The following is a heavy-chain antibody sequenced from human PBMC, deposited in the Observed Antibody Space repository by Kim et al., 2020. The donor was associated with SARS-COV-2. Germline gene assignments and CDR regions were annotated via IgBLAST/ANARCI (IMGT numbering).Heavy chain of an antibody. J-gene: IGHJ1*01. CDR2: INHSGST. CDR1: GGSFSGYY. Sequence: SETLSLTCAVYGGSFSGYYWSWIRQPPGKGLEWIGEINHSGSTNYNPSLKSRVTISVDTSKNQFSLKLSSVTAADTAVYYCARGEGITMVRGNHKYFQHWGQGTLVTVSS. CDR3: ARGEGITMVRGNHKYFQH. D-gene: IGHD3-10*01. V-gene: IGHV4-34*01.